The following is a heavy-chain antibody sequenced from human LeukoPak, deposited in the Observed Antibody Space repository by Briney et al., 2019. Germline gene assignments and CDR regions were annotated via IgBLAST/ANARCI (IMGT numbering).Heavy chain of an antibody. J-gene: IGHJ4*02. D-gene: IGHD5-12*01. Sequence: PGGSLRLSCAASGITFSSYWMHWVRQGPGEGLVWVSRINGDGSSTSYADSVKGRFTISRDNAKNTLYLQMNSLRAEDTAVYYCASGYRDYGVGYWGQGTLVTVSS. CDR1: GITFSSYW. CDR3: ASGYRDYGVGY. CDR2: INGDGSST. V-gene: IGHV3-74*01.